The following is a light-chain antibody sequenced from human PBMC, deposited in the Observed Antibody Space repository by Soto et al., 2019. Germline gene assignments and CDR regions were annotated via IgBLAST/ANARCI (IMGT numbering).Light chain of an antibody. CDR2: DVT. CDR3: CSYGGSFPYV. J-gene: IGLJ1*01. CDR1: SSDVGGYDY. Sequence: QSVLTQPPSVSGSPGQSVTISCTGTSSDVGGYDYVSWYQQHPGKAPKLLIYDVTKRPSGVPDRFSGSKSGNTASLTISGLQADDEADFFFCSYGGSFPYVFGTGTKVTVL. V-gene: IGLV2-11*01.